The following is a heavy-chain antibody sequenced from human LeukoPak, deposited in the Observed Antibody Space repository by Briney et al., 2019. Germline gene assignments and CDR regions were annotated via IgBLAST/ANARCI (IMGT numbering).Heavy chain of an antibody. CDR3: ASRPFETTVVPWDFY. J-gene: IGHJ4*02. V-gene: IGHV5-51*01. CDR2: IRPMNSDV. D-gene: IGHD4-23*01. Sequence: GESQKISCKGSGYSFSSYWIGWVRQLPGKGLEWMGIIRPMNSDVRYSPSFQGQVTISADRSINTAYLQWSSLTASDTAMYYCASRPFETTVVPWDFYWGQGTQVTVSS. CDR1: GYSFSSYW.